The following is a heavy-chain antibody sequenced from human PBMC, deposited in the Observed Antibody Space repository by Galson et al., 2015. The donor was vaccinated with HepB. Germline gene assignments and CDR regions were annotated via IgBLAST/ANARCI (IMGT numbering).Heavy chain of an antibody. Sequence: SLRLSCAASGFTFSSYGMHWVRQAPGKGLEWVAVISYDGSNKYYADSVKGRFTISRDNSKNTLYLQMNSLRAEDTAVYYCAKSGSRPPPPLYYYYGMDVWGQGTTVTVSS. J-gene: IGHJ6*02. CDR3: AKSGSRPPPPLYYYYGMDV. CDR2: ISYDGSNK. CDR1: GFTFSSYG. D-gene: IGHD5-12*01. V-gene: IGHV3-30*18.